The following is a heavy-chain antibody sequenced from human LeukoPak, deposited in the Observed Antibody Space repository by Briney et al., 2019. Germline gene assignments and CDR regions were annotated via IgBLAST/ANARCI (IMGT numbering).Heavy chain of an antibody. D-gene: IGHD3-16*01. CDR1: GGSISSSSYY. V-gene: IGHV4-39*01. Sequence: SETLSLTCTVSGGSISSSSYYWGWIRQPPGKGLEWIGSIYCSGSTYYNPSLKSRVTISVDTSKNQFSLRLSSVTAADTAVYYCARPSLIPSYGDAFDIWGQGTMVTVSS. CDR2: IYCSGST. J-gene: IGHJ3*02. CDR3: ARPSLIPSYGDAFDI.